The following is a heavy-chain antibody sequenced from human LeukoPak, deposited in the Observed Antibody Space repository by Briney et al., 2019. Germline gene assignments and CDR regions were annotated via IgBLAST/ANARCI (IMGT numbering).Heavy chain of an antibody. CDR1: GYTFSSYD. Sequence: GGTLRLSCAVSGYTFSSYDMSWVRQAPGKGLEWVSAISGNGGSTYYADSVKRRFTISRDNSKNTLYLQMNNLRAEDTAVYCCAKDQVGDCSRTSCYTGGFDPGSEGTLVTVST. D-gene: IGHD2-2*02. V-gene: IGHV3-23*01. CDR2: ISGNGGST. CDR3: AKDQVGDCSRTSCYTGGFDP. J-gene: IGHJ5*02.